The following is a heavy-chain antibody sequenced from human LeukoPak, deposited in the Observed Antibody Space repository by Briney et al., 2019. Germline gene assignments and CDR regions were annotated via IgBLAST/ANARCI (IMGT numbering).Heavy chain of an antibody. CDR1: GFTFSSYA. CDR2: ISGSGGST. Sequence: GGSLRLSCAASGFTFSSYAMSWVRQAPGKGLEWVSAISGSGGSTYYADSVKGRLTISRDNSKNTLYLQMNSLRAEDTAVYYCAKDPALRYCSSTSCYLDYWGQGTLVTVSS. CDR3: AKDPALRYCSSTSCYLDY. D-gene: IGHD2-2*01. V-gene: IGHV3-23*01. J-gene: IGHJ4*02.